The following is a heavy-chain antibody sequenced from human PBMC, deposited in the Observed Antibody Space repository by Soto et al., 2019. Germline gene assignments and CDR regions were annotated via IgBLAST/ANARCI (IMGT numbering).Heavy chain of an antibody. J-gene: IGHJ6*02. Sequence: GALRLSCAASGFTFSSYWMHWVRQAPGKGLVWVSRMNEDGGTTDYADSVKGRFTISRDNAKNTLYLQMNSLRVEDTAVYYCASDLSGRADVWGQGSTATVS. CDR2: MNEDGGTT. CDR1: GFTFSSYW. D-gene: IGHD3-10*01. V-gene: IGHV3-74*01. CDR3: ASDLSGRADV.